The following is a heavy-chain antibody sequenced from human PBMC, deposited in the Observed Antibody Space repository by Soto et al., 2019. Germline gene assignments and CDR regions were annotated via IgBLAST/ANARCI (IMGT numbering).Heavy chain of an antibody. V-gene: IGHV1-69*13. J-gene: IGHJ5*02. CDR2: IIPIFGTA. D-gene: IGHD3-3*01. Sequence: GASVKVSCKASGGTFSSYAISWVRQAPGQGLEWMGGIIPIFGTANYAQKFQGRVTITADESTSTAYMELSSLRSEDTAVYYCATQPVGYDSYEAVRNWFDPWGQGTLVTVSS. CDR1: GGTFSSYA. CDR3: ATQPVGYDSYEAVRNWFDP.